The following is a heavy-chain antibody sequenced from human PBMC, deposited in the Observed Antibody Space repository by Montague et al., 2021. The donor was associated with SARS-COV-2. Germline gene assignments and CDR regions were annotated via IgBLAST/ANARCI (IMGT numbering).Heavy chain of an antibody. CDR3: ARLGLLPYYFDV. CDR1: HFSITSYY. J-gene: IGHJ2*01. Sequence: SETLSLTCTVSHFSITSYYWGWVRQPPGKGLEWIGNVYYNGNTYYNSSLRSRVTMSADTSKNQFSLRVTSVTAADTAMYYCARLGLLPYYFDVWGRGALVTVPS. CDR2: VYYNGNT. D-gene: IGHD3/OR15-3a*01. V-gene: IGHV4-59*08.